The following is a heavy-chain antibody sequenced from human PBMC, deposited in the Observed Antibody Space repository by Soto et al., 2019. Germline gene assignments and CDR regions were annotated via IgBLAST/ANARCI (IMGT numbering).Heavy chain of an antibody. J-gene: IGHJ4*02. V-gene: IGHV1-18*01. D-gene: IGHD2-2*01. CDR2: TSPYSGYT. Sequence: QVQLVQSGAEVKKPGASVKVSCKGLGYNFIKYGINWVRQAPGQGLEWMGWTSPYSGYTHSAQKFQGRLTLTTDTAATTAYMELRSLRSADTALYCCTREAIVVIPAAQPSHFDSWGQGTLVTVSS. CDR3: TREAIVVIPAAQPSHFDS. CDR1: GYNFIKYG.